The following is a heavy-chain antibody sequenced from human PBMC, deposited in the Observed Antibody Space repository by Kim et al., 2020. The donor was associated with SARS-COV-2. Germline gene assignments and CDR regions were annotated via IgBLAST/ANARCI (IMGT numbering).Heavy chain of an antibody. Sequence: KGRFTIARDNAKNSLYLQMNSLRAEDTAVYYCARSGGDYYGSGSYYHFDYWGQGTLVTVSS. J-gene: IGHJ4*02. V-gene: IGHV3-7*04. D-gene: IGHD3-10*01. CDR3: ARSGGDYYGSGSYYHFDY.